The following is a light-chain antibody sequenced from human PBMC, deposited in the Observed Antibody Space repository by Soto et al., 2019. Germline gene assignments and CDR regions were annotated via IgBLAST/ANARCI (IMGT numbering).Light chain of an antibody. CDR3: CSYAGSYTFYV. CDR1: SSDVGGYND. J-gene: IGLJ1*01. CDR2: DVS. Sequence: QSALTQPRSVSGSPGQSVTISCTGTSSDVGGYNDVSWYQQHPGKAPKLMIYDVSKRPSGVPDRFSGSKSGNPASLTISGLQAEDEADYYCCSYAGSYTFYVFGTGTKLTVL. V-gene: IGLV2-11*01.